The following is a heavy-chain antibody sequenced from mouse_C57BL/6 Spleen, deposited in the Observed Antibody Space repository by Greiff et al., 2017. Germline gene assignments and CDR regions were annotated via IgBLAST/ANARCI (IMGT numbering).Heavy chain of an antibody. CDR1: GYTFTSYG. CDR2: IYPRSGNT. V-gene: IGHV1-81*01. D-gene: IGHD1-1*01. CDR3: AGCDDYGSSHYAMDY. J-gene: IGHJ4*01. Sequence: QVQLKESGAELVRPGASVKLSCKASGYTFTSYGISWVKQRTGQGLEWIGEIYPRSGNTYYNEKFKGKATLTADKSSSTAYMQLRSLTSEDSAVYYCAGCDDYGSSHYAMDYWGQGTSVTVSS.